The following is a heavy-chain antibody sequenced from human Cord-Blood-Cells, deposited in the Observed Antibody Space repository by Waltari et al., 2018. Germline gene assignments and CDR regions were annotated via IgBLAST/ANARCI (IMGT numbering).Heavy chain of an antibody. CDR3: ARHSRLGEVDY. J-gene: IGHJ4*02. CDR1: GGSISSSSYY. Sequence: QLQLQESGPGLVKPSETLSLTCTVSGGSISSSSYYWGWIRQPPGKGLEWIGSIYYSGSTYYNPSLKSRVTISVDTSKNQFSLKLSSVTAADTAVYYCARHSRLGEVDYWGQGTLVTVSS. CDR2: IYYSGST. V-gene: IGHV4-39*01. D-gene: IGHD3-10*01.